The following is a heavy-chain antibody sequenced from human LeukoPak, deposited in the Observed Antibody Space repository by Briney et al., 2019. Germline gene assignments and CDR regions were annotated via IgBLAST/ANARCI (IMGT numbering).Heavy chain of an antibody. CDR1: GGSFSGYY. Sequence: ETLSLTCAVYGGSFSGYYWSWVRQAPGKGLEWVSIITGTGGRYYGDSVKGRFILSRDNSKNTVYMQMSSLRAEDTATYYCAKDYCRDGNCPFPFDSWGQGTLVTVSS. J-gene: IGHJ4*02. CDR3: AKDYCRDGNCPFPFDS. V-gene: IGHV3-53*01. CDR2: ITGTGGR. D-gene: IGHD2-15*01.